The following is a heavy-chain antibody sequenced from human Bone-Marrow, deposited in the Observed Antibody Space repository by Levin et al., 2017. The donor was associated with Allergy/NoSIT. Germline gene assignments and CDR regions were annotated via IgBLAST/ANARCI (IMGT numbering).Heavy chain of an antibody. V-gene: IGHV3-11*01. CDR2: ISSSGSTI. Sequence: GGSLRLSCAASGFTFSDYYMSWIRQAPGKGLEWVSYISSSGSTIYYADSVKGRFTISRDNAKNSLYLQMNSLRAEDTAVYYCARDEAGYSGYVDGGDLDYWGQGTLVTVSS. CDR3: ARDEAGYSGYVDGGDLDY. D-gene: IGHD5-12*01. J-gene: IGHJ4*02. CDR1: GFTFSDYY.